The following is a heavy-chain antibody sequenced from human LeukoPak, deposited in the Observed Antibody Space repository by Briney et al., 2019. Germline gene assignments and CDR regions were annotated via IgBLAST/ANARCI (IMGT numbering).Heavy chain of an antibody. V-gene: IGHV3-23*01. Sequence: GGSLRLSCAASGFTFNTYEMNWVRQAPGKGLEWVSSISGSGGTTYYADSVKGRFTISRDNSKNTLYLQMNSLRAEDTAIYYCAKNFYASGSYYYYYYMDVWGKGTTVTISS. J-gene: IGHJ6*03. CDR1: GFTFNTYE. CDR3: AKNFYASGSYYYYYYMDV. D-gene: IGHD3-10*01. CDR2: ISGSGGTT.